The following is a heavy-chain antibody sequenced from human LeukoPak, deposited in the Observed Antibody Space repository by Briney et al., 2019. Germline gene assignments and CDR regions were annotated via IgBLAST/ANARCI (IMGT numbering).Heavy chain of an antibody. Sequence: GGSLRLSCAASGFSFSGSVMHWVRQASGKGLEWVGRIRSKANSFTTTYAASVKGRFTISRDDSKNTAYLQMNSLKTEDTAVYYCSRLSPDGYNPFDFDYWGQGTLVTVSS. D-gene: IGHD5-24*01. CDR1: GFSFSGSV. CDR3: SRLSPDGYNPFDFDY. J-gene: IGHJ4*02. CDR2: IRSKANSFTT. V-gene: IGHV3-73*01.